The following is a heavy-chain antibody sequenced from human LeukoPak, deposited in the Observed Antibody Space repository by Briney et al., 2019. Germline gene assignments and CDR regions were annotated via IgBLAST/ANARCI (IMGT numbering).Heavy chain of an antibody. V-gene: IGHV3-23*01. J-gene: IGHJ6*03. D-gene: IGHD2-2*01. Sequence: PGGSLRLSCAASGFTFSSYAMSWVRQAPGKGLEWVSAISGSGGSTYYADSVKGRFTISRDNSKNTLYLQMNSLRAEDTAVYYCAKQVPAALVRGYYYYYMDVWGKGTTVTASS. CDR3: AKQVPAALVRGYYYYYMDV. CDR1: GFTFSSYA. CDR2: ISGSGGST.